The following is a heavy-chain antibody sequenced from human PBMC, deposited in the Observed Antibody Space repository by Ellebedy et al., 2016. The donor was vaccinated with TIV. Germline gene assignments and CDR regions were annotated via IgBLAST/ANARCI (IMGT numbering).Heavy chain of an antibody. Sequence: AASVTVSCKASGFTFTRYGINWVRQAPGQGLEWMGWLSGYSGNTDYAQKFQGRVTMTTDTGTNTGYMELTSLTSDDTAVYYCARGSGPNWLDPWGQGTLVTVSS. CDR1: GFTFTRYG. V-gene: IGHV1-18*04. J-gene: IGHJ5*01. D-gene: IGHD6-19*01. CDR3: ARGSGPNWLDP. CDR2: LSGYSGNT.